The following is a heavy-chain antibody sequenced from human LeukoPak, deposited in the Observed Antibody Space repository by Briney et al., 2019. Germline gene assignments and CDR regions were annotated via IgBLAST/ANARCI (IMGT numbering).Heavy chain of an antibody. V-gene: IGHV4-4*07. Sequence: SETLSLTCTVSGGSINGYYWSWIRQPAGKGLEWIGRIYNSESINYNPSLKSRVTMSIDTTTNQFSLKLNSVTAADTAVYYCARDRSSSYTRDWFDPWGQGALVTVSS. CDR3: ARDRSSSYTRDWFDP. CDR2: IYNSESI. D-gene: IGHD6-13*01. J-gene: IGHJ5*02. CDR1: GGSINGYY.